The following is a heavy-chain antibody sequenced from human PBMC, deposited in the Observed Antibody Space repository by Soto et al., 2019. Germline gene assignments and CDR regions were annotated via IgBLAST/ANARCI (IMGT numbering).Heavy chain of an antibody. D-gene: IGHD6-6*01. CDR1: GFTFSSYW. V-gene: IGHV3-7*01. J-gene: IGHJ5*02. Sequence: GGSLRLSCAASGFTFSSYWMSWVRQAPGKGLEWEANIKQDGSEKYYVDSVKGRFTISRDNAKNSLYLQMNSLRAEDTAVYYCARSIAARLNWFDPWGQGTLVTVSS. CDR2: IKQDGSEK. CDR3: ARSIAARLNWFDP.